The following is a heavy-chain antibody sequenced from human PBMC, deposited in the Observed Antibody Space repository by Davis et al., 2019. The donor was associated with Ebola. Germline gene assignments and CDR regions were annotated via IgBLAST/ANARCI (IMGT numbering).Heavy chain of an antibody. Sequence: ASVKVSCKASGYTFTSYGISWVRQAPGQGLEWMGWISAYDGNTNYAQKLQGRVTMTTDTSTSTAYMELRSLRSDDTAVYYCARSIVVVPAAKVPENWFDPWGQGTLVTVSS. J-gene: IGHJ5*02. D-gene: IGHD2-2*01. CDR2: ISAYDGNT. CDR1: GYTFTSYG. V-gene: IGHV1-18*01. CDR3: ARSIVVVPAAKVPENWFDP.